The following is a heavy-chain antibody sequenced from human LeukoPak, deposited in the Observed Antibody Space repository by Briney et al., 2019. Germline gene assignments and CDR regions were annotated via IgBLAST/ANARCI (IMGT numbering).Heavy chain of an antibody. Sequence: SETLSLTCAVYGGSFSGYHWSWIRQPPGKGLEWIGEINHSGGTYFNPSLKSRVTISVDTSKNQFSLNLISVTAADTAVYYCARQTGSYYYYMDVWGKGTTVTISS. J-gene: IGHJ6*03. CDR1: GGSFSGYH. V-gene: IGHV4-34*01. CDR2: INHSGGT. CDR3: ARQTGSYYYYMDV.